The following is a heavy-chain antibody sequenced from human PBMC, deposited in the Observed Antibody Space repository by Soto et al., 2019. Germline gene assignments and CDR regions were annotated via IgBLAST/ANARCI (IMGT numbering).Heavy chain of an antibody. CDR1: GFIFSTYA. V-gene: IGHV3-23*01. CDR2: ISGSGETT. CDR3: AKTYSLSFDY. D-gene: IGHD2-15*01. Sequence: EVKLLESGGGLVQPGGSLRLSCAASGFIFSTYAMSWVRQAPGKGLEWVSGISGSGETTYYTNSVKGRFTISRDNSKNTLYLQMTSLRAEDTALYYCAKTYSLSFDYWGQGTLVTVSS. J-gene: IGHJ4*02.